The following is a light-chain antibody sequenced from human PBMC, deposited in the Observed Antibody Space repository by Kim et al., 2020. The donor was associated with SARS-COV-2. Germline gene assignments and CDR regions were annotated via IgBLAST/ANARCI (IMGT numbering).Light chain of an antibody. CDR1: SSDIGSYNL. Sequence: TISCTGTSSDIGSYNLVSYHQHPPGAAPHLMFCASTQPPSGPADRFGGYTSGNASSLTVSGLQADEEGDYYCCSYAGNYLLVFGGGTQLTVL. V-gene: IGLV2-11*01. J-gene: IGLJ2*01. CDR3: CSYAGNYLLV. CDR2: AST.